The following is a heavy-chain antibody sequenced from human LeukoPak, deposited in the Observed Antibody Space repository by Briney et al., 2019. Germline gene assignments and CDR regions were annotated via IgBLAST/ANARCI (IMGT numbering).Heavy chain of an antibody. CDR2: ISGSGGST. J-gene: IGHJ6*02. D-gene: IGHD4-17*01. Sequence: PGGSLRLSCAASGFTFSSYAMSWVRQAPGKGLEWVSAISGSGGSTYYADSVKGRFTISRDNSKNTLYLQMNSLRAEDTAVYYCASTTVTGYYYGMDVWGQGTTVTVS. CDR1: GFTFSSYA. CDR3: ASTTVTGYYYGMDV. V-gene: IGHV3-23*01.